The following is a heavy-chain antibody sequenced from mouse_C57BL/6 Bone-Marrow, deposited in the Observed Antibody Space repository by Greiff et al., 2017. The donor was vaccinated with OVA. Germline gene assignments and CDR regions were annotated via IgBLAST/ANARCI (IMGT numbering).Heavy chain of an antibody. CDR1: GYTFTEYT. CDR2: FYPGSGSI. Sequence: QVHVKQSGAELVKPGASVKLSCKASGYTFTEYTIHWVKQRSGQGLEWIGWFYPGSGSIKYNEKFKDKATLTADKSSSTVYMELSRLTSEDSAVYFCARHEEDYYGSSYHYAMDYWGQGTSVTVSS. J-gene: IGHJ4*01. D-gene: IGHD1-1*01. CDR3: ARHEEDYYGSSYHYAMDY. V-gene: IGHV1-62-2*01.